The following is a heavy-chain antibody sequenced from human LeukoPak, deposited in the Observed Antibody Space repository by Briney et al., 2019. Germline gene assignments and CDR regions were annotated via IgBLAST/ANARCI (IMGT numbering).Heavy chain of an antibody. CDR2: VSYDGRNK. J-gene: IGHJ6*02. Sequence: GGSLRLSCAASGFTFSSSGMHWVRQAPGKGLEWVAVVSYDGRNKYYADSVKGRFTISRDNSKNTLYMQMNSLRAEDTAVYYCAKDYGYYSSYYYGMDVWGQGTTVTVSS. CDR3: AKDYGYYSSYYYGMDV. V-gene: IGHV3-30*18. CDR1: GFTFSSSG. D-gene: IGHD4-11*01.